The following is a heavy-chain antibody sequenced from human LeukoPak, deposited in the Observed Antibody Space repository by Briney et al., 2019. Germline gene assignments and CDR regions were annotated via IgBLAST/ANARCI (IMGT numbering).Heavy chain of an antibody. CDR1: GFTFSSYA. J-gene: IGHJ4*02. CDR3: ARVPAGYSLFYYFDY. Sequence: TGGSLRLSCAASGFTFSSYAMHWVRQAPGKGLEYVSAISSNGGSTYYANSVKGRFTISRDNSKNTLYLQMGSLRAEDMAVYYCARVPAGYSLFYYFDYWGQGTLVTVSS. CDR2: ISSNGGST. D-gene: IGHD2-15*01. V-gene: IGHV3-64*01.